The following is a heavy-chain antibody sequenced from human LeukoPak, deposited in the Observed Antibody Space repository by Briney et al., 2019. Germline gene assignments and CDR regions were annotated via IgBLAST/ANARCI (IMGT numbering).Heavy chain of an antibody. J-gene: IGHJ4*02. CDR3: HLVRGGGYFDY. CDR2: IYHSGST. D-gene: IGHD3-10*01. CDR1: GFTFSSYG. V-gene: IGHV4-34*08. Sequence: GSLRLSCAASGFTFSSYGMSWVRQAPGKGLEWIGNIYHSGSTYYNPSLKRRVTISVDTSKNKISLNLSSVTAADTAVYYCHLVRGGGYFDYWGQGILVTVSS.